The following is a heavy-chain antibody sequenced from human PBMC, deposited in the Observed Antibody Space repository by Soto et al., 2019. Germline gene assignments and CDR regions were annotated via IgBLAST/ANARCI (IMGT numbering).Heavy chain of an antibody. Sequence: SETLSLTCAVSGGSISSSNWWSWVRQPPGKGLEWIGEIYHSGSTNYNPSLKSRVTVSVDKSKNQFSLKLSSVTAADTAVYYCSINLKYHHPSATNWLYPTRQGTLVTITA. CDR1: GGSISSSNW. CDR3: SINLKYHHPSATNWLYP. J-gene: IGHJ5*02. V-gene: IGHV4-4*02. CDR2: IYHSGST. D-gene: IGHD3-9*01.